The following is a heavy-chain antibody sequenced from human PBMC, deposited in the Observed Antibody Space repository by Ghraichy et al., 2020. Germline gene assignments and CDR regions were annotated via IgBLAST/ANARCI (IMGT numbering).Heavy chain of an antibody. CDR3: ARETYYYDSSGYYYRNWFDP. D-gene: IGHD3-22*01. J-gene: IGHJ5*02. V-gene: IGHV4-39*07. CDR1: GGSISSSSYY. Sequence: TLSLTCTVSGGSISSSSYYWGWIRQPPGKGLEWIGSIYYSGSTYYNPSLKSRVTISVDTSKNQFSLKLSSVTAADTAVYYCARETYYYDSSGYYYRNWFDPWGQGTLVTVSS. CDR2: IYYSGST.